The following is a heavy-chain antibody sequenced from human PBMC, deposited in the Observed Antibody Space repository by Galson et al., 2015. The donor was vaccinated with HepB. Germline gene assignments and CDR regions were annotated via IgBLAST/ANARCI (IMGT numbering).Heavy chain of an antibody. D-gene: IGHD3-16*02. CDR3: ASRTRWGVIPS. CDR2: ISGRGDKT. J-gene: IGHJ5*02. V-gene: IGHV3-23*01. Sequence: SLRLSCAAYVFTSKNFAMRWVRQAPRKGLEWVADISGRGDKTSYAESVKGRFAKNSLYLQMNSLRAEDTAVYYCASRTRWGVIPSWGQGTLVTVSS. CDR1: VFTSKNFA.